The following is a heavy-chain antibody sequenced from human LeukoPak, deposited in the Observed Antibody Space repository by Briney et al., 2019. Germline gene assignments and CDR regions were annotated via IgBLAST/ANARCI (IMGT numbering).Heavy chain of an antibody. CDR1: GFTFSSYS. V-gene: IGHV3-21*01. CDR2: ISSSSSYI. D-gene: IGHD1-26*01. Sequence: PGGSLRLSCAASGFTFSSYSMNWVRQAPGKGLEWVSSISSSSSYIYYADSVKGRFTISRDNAKNSLYLQMNSLRAEDTAVYYCAREVGKKRGWFDPWGQGTLVTVSS. CDR3: AREVGKKRGWFDP. J-gene: IGHJ5*02.